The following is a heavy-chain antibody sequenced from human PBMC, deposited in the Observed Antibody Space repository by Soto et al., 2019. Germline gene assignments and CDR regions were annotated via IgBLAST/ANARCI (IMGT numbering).Heavy chain of an antibody. V-gene: IGHV3-73*01. CDR3: SSTTYYYDSSGYYHPGN. CDR2: IRSKSNSYAT. CDR1: GFTFSGSA. Sequence: GGSLRLSCAASGFTFSGSAMHWVRQASGKGLEWVGRIRSKSNSYATAYAASVKGRFTISRDDSKNTAYLQMYSLKAEDTAVYYCSSTTYYYDSSGYYHPGNWGQGTLVTVSS. J-gene: IGHJ4*02. D-gene: IGHD3-22*01.